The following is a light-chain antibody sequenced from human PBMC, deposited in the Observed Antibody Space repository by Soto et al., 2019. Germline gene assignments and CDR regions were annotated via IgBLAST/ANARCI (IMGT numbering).Light chain of an antibody. CDR3: SSYTSSSTRV. V-gene: IGLV2-14*01. Sequence: QLVLTQPASVSGSPGQSISISCTGTSSDVGGYNYVSWYQQYPGKAPKLMIYDVSNRPSGVSNRFSGSKSGNTASLTISGLQAEDEADYYCSSYTSSSTRVFGGGTKLTVL. CDR2: DVS. CDR1: SSDVGGYNY. J-gene: IGLJ2*01.